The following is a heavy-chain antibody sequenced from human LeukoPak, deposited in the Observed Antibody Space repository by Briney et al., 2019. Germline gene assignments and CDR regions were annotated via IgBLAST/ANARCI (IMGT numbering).Heavy chain of an antibody. V-gene: IGHV4-38-2*01. CDR3: ARHSLIRNDSWFDP. CDR1: GYSISSGYY. J-gene: IGHJ5*02. D-gene: IGHD2-21*01. CDR2: IYHSGST. Sequence: PSETLSLTCAVSGYSISSGYYWGWIRQPPGKGLEWIGSIYHSGSTYYNPSLKSRVTISVDTSKNQFSLKLSSVTAADTAVYYCARHSLIRNDSWFDPWGQGTLVTVSS.